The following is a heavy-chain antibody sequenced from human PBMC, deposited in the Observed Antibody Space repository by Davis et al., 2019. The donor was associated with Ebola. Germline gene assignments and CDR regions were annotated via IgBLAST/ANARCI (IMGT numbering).Heavy chain of an antibody. Sequence: GESLKISCKGSGYSFSTYWIAWVRQMPGKGLEWMGIIYPGDSDTRYSPSFQGQVTISADKSISTAYLQWSSLKASDTAMYYCARRATYYYDSSGYFFEYWGQGTLVTVSS. CDR3: ARRATYYYDSSGYFFEY. D-gene: IGHD3-22*01. J-gene: IGHJ4*02. CDR1: GYSFSTYW. V-gene: IGHV5-51*01. CDR2: IYPGDSDT.